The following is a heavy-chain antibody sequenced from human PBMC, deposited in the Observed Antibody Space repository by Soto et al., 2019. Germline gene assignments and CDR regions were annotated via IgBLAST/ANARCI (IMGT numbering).Heavy chain of an antibody. V-gene: IGHV4-30-4*01. CDR2: IHNTGSP. D-gene: IGHD1-26*01. J-gene: IGHJ4*02. Sequence: PSETLSLTCTVSGGSIGSGDYYWSWIRQPPGKGLEWIAYIHNTGSPYYNLSLKIRLTISIDTSNNQFSLRLSSVTAADTAVYYCARSRHSGSYFFDYWGQGILVTVSS. CDR3: ARSRHSGSYFFDY. CDR1: GGSIGSGDYY.